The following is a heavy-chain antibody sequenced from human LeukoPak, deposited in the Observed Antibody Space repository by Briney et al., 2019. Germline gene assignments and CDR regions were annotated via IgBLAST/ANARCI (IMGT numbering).Heavy chain of an antibody. CDR3: ARVSLDCSSTSCYTLFDY. CDR1: GGSISSGDYY. CDR2: IYYSGST. J-gene: IGHJ4*02. V-gene: IGHV4-30-4*08. Sequence: SETLSLTCTVSGGSISSGDYYWSWIRQPPGQGLEWIGYIYYSGSTYYNPSLKSRVTISVDTSKNQFSLKLSSVTAADTAVYYCARVSLDCSSTSCYTLFDYWGQGTLVTVSS. D-gene: IGHD2-2*02.